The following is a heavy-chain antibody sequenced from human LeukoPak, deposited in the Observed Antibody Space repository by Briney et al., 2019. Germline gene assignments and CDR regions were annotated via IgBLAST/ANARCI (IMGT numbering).Heavy chain of an antibody. Sequence: GSSVKVSCKASGYTFTGYYMHWVRQAPGQGLEWMGLINPNSGRTNYAQKFQGRVTMTRDTSISTAYMEPSRLRSDDTAVYYCARALLYYYDSSGYGATNLDYWGQGTLVTVSS. CDR3: ARALLYYYDSSGYGATNLDY. J-gene: IGHJ4*02. CDR2: INPNSGRT. V-gene: IGHV1-2*02. CDR1: GYTFTGYY. D-gene: IGHD3-22*01.